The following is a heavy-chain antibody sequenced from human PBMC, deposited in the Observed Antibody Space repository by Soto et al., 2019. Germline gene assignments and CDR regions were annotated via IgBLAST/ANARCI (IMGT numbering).Heavy chain of an antibody. Sequence: VQLLESGGGLVQPGGSLRLSCAASGFTFSSYAMSWVRQAPGKGLEWVSAISGGGGSTYYADSVKGRFTISRDNSKNTLYLQMNSLRAEDTAVYYCAKDGDSGYDPYWFDPWGQGTLVTVSS. CDR2: ISGGGGST. J-gene: IGHJ5*02. D-gene: IGHD5-12*01. CDR3: AKDGDSGYDPYWFDP. CDR1: GFTFSSYA. V-gene: IGHV3-23*01.